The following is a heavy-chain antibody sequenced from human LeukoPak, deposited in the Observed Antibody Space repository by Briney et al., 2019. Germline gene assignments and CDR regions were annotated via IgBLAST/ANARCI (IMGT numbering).Heavy chain of an antibody. CDR3: ARHAARTGGDD. CDR1: GGSISSYY. J-gene: IGHJ4*02. CDR2: ISYSGST. Sequence: SETLSLTCTVSGGSISSYYWSWIRLPPGKGLEWIGYISYSGSTNYNPSLKSRVTISVDTSKNQFSLKLSSVTAADTAVYYCARHAARTGGDDWGQGTLVTVSS. V-gene: IGHV4-59*08. D-gene: IGHD6-25*01.